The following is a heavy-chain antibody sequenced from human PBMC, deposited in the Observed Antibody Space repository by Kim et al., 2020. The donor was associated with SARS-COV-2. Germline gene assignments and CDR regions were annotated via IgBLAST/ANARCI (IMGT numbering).Heavy chain of an antibody. CDR3: ARDESSGYSSGWYDY. D-gene: IGHD6-19*01. J-gene: IGHJ4*02. Sequence: QKCRGRVTMTRDTSTSTVYMELSSLRSEDTAVYYCARDESSGYSSGWYDYWGQGTLVTVSS. V-gene: IGHV1-46*01.